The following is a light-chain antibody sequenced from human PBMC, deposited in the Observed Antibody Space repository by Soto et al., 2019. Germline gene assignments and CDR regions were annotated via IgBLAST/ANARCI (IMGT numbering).Light chain of an antibody. CDR1: QSVSSK. J-gene: IGKJ2*01. CDR2: GAS. CDR3: QQYNNWPQT. V-gene: IGKV3-15*01. Sequence: EIVMTQSPVTLSVSPGERATLSCRASQSVSSKLAWYQQKPGQAPRLLIYGASTRATGIPARFSGSGSGTEFTLSISSLQSEDFAVYYCQQYNNWPQTFGQGTNLEIK.